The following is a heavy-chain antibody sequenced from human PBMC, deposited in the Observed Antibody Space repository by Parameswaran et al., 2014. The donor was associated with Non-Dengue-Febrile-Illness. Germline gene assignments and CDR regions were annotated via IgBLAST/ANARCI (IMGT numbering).Heavy chain of an antibody. J-gene: IGHJ4*02. Sequence: VRQMPGKGLEWVSSISSSSSYIYYADSVKGRFTISRDNAKNSLYLQMNSLRAEDTAVYYCARDMAEVGDGVDYWGQGTLVTVSS. CDR3: ARDMAEVGDGVDY. V-gene: IGHV3-21*01. CDR2: ISSSSSYI. D-gene: IGHD3-16*01.